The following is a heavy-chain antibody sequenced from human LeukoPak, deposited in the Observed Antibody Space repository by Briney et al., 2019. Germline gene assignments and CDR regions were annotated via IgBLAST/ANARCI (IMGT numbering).Heavy chain of an antibody. CDR1: GFTFTNYA. CDR2: ISGSGFNV. D-gene: IGHD4-17*01. CDR3: ARQQDGDPDDY. J-gene: IGHJ4*02. Sequence: GGSLRLSCRASGFTFTNYAMSWVRQSPGKGLEWVSAISGSGFNVYYADSVKGRFTISRDNSKNTLYVHMNSLRAEDTAVYYCARQQDGDPDDYWGQGTLVTVSS. V-gene: IGHV3-23*01.